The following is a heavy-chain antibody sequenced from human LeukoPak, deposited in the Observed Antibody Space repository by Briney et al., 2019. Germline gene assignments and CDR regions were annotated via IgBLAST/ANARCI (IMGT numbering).Heavy chain of an antibody. V-gene: IGHV3-74*01. D-gene: IGHD2-2*01. Sequence: GGSLRLSCAASGNYWMHWVRQAPGKGLVWVSHINGNGSWTTYADSVKGRLTISKDNAKNTVYLQMNNLRAEDTAVYYCVSFYETHWGRGTLVTVSS. CDR1: GNYW. J-gene: IGHJ4*02. CDR2: INGNGSWT. CDR3: VSFYETH.